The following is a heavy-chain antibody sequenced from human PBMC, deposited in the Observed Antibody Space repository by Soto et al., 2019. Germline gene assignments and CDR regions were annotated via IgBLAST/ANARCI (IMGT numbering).Heavy chain of an antibody. J-gene: IGHJ4*02. CDR2: IYYSGST. CDR3: ARAQRFLEWLLPLDY. CDR1: GGSISSGDYY. Sequence: SETLSLTCTVSGGSISSGDYYWSWIRQPPGKGLEWIGYIYYSGSTYYNPSLKSRVTISVDTSKNQFSLKLSSVTAADTAVYYCARAQRFLEWLLPLDYWGQGTLVTVSS. D-gene: IGHD3-3*01. V-gene: IGHV4-30-4*01.